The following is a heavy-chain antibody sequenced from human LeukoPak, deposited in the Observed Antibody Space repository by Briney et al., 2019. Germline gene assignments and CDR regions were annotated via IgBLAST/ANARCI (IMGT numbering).Heavy chain of an antibody. J-gene: IGHJ4*02. CDR1: GYSFSDDY. Sequence: GESLKISCSGSGYSFSDDYIAWLRQMPGKGLEWMVVIYPCDSGTRYSPSFEGHVTISADKSVSHAYLELGSLDASDTAMYFCAKPICYDILNCYFDQWGQGTLVTVSS. D-gene: IGHD3-9*01. CDR3: AKPICYDILNCYFDQ. V-gene: IGHV5-51*01. CDR2: IYPCDSGT.